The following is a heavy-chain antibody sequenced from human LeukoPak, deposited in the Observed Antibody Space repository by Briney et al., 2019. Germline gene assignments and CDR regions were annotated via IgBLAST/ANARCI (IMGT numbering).Heavy chain of an antibody. CDR2: ISSSSSYI. Sequence: GGSLRLSWAASGFTFSSYIMTWVRQAPGKGLEWVSSISSSSSYIYYADSVKGRFTISRDNAKNSLYLQMNSLRAEDTAVYYCANTQTRAARNGMDVWGQGTTVTVSS. CDR1: GFTFSSYI. D-gene: IGHD2-15*01. J-gene: IGHJ6*02. V-gene: IGHV3-21*01. CDR3: ANTQTRAARNGMDV.